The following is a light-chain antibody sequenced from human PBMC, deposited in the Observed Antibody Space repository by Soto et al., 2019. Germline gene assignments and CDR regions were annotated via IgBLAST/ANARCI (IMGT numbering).Light chain of an antibody. J-gene: IGKJ3*01. CDR1: QNIYINS. CDR2: GAS. Sequence: EIVLTQSPDTLSLSPGERATLSCRASQNIYINSLAWYQQRPGQAPRLLIYGASIRATAVPDRFSGSGSATDFALTISRLEPEDFAVYYCQQYGAPPLTFGPGTKVD. CDR3: QQYGAPPLT. V-gene: IGKV3-20*01.